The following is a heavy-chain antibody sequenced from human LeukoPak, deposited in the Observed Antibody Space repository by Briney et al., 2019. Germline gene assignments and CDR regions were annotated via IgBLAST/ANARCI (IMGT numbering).Heavy chain of an antibody. CDR1: GFTFSSYA. CDR2: ISGSGGST. V-gene: IGHV3-23*01. CDR3: AKDMWAGEVVVPAA. D-gene: IGHD2-2*01. Sequence: PGGSLRLSCAASGFTFSSYAMSWVRQAPGKGLEWVSAISGSGGSTYYADSVKGRFTISTDNAKNSLYLQMNSLRAEDTALYYCAKDMWAGEVVVPAAWGQGTLVTVSS. J-gene: IGHJ5*02.